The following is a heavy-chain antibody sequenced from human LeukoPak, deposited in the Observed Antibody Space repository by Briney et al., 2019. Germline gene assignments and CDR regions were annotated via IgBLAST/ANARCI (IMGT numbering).Heavy chain of an antibody. D-gene: IGHD3-16*01. CDR3: AKLATSDTGETY. CDR2: INPSGDST. J-gene: IGHJ4*02. Sequence: ASVKVSCKASGYTFSINHIHWVRQAPGQGLEWMGVINPSGDSTTYAQNFQGRVTMTRDTSTSTVYMELRSLRSGDTAIYYCAKLATSDTGETYWGQGTLVTVSS. V-gene: IGHV1-46*01. CDR1: GYTFSINH.